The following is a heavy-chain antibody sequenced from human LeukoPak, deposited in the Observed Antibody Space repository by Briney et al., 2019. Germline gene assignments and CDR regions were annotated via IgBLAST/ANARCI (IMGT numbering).Heavy chain of an antibody. Sequence: GGSLRLSCAASGFSFSSAWMHWVRQAPGGGLVAVSRITSDGSTTWYADSVRGRFTISRDNAKNTLYLQMNSLRVDDTAVYYCARDWYYAIDYWGQGTLVTVSS. V-gene: IGHV3-74*01. CDR1: GFSFSSAW. CDR2: ITSDGSTT. J-gene: IGHJ4*02. D-gene: IGHD2-2*01. CDR3: ARDWYYAIDY.